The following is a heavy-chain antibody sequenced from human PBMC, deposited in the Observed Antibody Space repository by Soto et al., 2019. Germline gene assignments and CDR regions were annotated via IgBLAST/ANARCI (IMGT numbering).Heavy chain of an antibody. J-gene: IGHJ6*02. V-gene: IGHV3-30*18. D-gene: IGHD1-1*01. CDR3: AKEFGWELQLSHPYYNSGMDV. Sequence: GGSLRLSCAASGFTFRSYCMHWVRQAPRKVLEWVALMSFDGSNKYYADSVRGRFTISSDNSKSTLYLQMDILRPEDTAVYYCAKEFGWELQLSHPYYNSGMDVWGQGTTVTVSS. CDR2: MSFDGSNK. CDR1: GFTFRSYC.